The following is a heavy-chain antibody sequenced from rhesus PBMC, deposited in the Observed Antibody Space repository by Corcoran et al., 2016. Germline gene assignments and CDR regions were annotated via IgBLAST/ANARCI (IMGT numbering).Heavy chain of an antibody. CDR1: GGSLSGYY. V-gene: IGHV4-165*02. CDR2: IGGGRGST. J-gene: IGHJ5-1*01. Sequence: QVQLQESGPGLVKSSETLSLTCAVSGGSLSGYYWNWFRQSPGKGVGWIGLIGGGRGSTAYIPSLKSRVTISTDTSKNPCSLKWRSVTAADTAVYYCARSPPLAYFRFDVWGAGVLVTVSS. CDR3: ARSPPLAYFRFDV. D-gene: IGHD2-27*01.